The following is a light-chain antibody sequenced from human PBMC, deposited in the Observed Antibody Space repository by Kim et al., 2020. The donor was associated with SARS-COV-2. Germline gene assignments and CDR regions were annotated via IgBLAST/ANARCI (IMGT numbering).Light chain of an antibody. J-gene: IGKJ2*03. V-gene: IGKV3-20*01. Sequence: SPGERATRSCRASQSVSSSYLAWYQHKPGQAPRLLIYGASSRATGIPDRFSGSGSGTDFTLTISRLEPEDFAVYYCQQYGSSPLYSFGQGTKLEI. CDR1: QSVSSSY. CDR3: QQYGSSPLYS. CDR2: GAS.